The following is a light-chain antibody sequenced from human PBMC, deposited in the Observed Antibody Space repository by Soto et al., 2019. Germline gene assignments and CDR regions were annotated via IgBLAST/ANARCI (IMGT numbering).Light chain of an antibody. CDR1: SSDVGRYNY. Sequence: QSALTQPRSVSGSPGQSVTISCTGTSSDVGRYNYVSWCQHHPGKAPELIISDVSKRPSGVPDRFSGSKSGDTASLTISGLQAEDEADYFCFSFAGSLPVVFGSGTKVTVL. CDR2: DVS. V-gene: IGLV2-11*01. CDR3: FSFAGSLPVV. J-gene: IGLJ1*01.